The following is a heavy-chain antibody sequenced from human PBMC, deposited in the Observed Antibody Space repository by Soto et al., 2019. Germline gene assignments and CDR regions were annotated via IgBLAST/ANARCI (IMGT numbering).Heavy chain of an antibody. CDR1: GYSFTSYW. J-gene: IGHJ6*02. CDR3: ARLAAMVNLAYYYYGMDV. V-gene: IGHV5-51*01. Sequence: GESLKISCKGSGYSFTSYWIGWVRQMPGKGLEWLVFFYLGASDTSYSPSFQGQFPFSADKSISPAYLQWSSLKASDTAIYYCARLAAMVNLAYYYYGMDVWGQGTTVTVSS. D-gene: IGHD5-18*01. CDR2: FYLGASDT.